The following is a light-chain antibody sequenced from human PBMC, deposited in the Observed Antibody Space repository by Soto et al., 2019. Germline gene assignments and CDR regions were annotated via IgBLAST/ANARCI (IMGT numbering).Light chain of an antibody. J-gene: IGKJ4*01. CDR1: QRVSSN. V-gene: IGKV3-15*01. CDR3: QKYNSWPLA. CDR2: ATS. Sequence: EIVMTQSPATLSVSPGERATLSCRASQRVSSNLAWYQQKTGQAPRLLIYATSTRATGIPARFSGSGSGTEFTLTISSLQSEDFAVYYCQKYNSWPLAFGGGTKVEIK.